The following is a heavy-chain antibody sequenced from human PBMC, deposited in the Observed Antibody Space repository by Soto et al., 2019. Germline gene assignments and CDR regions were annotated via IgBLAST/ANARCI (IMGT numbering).Heavy chain of an antibody. Sequence: ASVKVSCKASGYTFTGYYMHWVRQAPGQGLEWMGWINPNSGGTNYAQKFQGWVTMTRDTSISTAYMELSRLRSDDTAVYYCARSGKYYYGSGSYYTRYYYYYGMAVWGQGTTVTVSS. CDR3: ARSGKYYYGSGSYYTRYYYYYGMAV. J-gene: IGHJ6*02. CDR2: INPNSGGT. D-gene: IGHD3-10*01. CDR1: GYTFTGYY. V-gene: IGHV1-2*04.